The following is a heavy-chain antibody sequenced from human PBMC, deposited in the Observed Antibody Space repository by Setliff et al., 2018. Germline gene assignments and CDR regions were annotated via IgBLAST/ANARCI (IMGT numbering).Heavy chain of an antibody. CDR1: GGSISSYY. V-gene: IGHV4-4*08. J-gene: IGHJ6*03. Sequence: SETLSLTCTVSGGSISSYYWIWIRQPPGKGLEWIGYIYSSGRTNYNPSLKSRVTLSVDTSNNQFSLKVSSVTAADTAVYYCARAPPNRYSGGYEYFYMDVWGKGTTVTVSS. CDR2: IYSSGRT. CDR3: ARAPPNRYSGGYEYFYMDV. D-gene: IGHD1-26*01.